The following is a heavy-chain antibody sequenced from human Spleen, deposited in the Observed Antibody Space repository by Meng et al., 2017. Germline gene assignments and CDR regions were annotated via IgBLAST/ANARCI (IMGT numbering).Heavy chain of an antibody. CDR2: IYYSGSI. Sequence: SETLSLTCTVSGGSISSGGYYWSWIRQHPGKGLEWIGYIYYSGSISYNPSLRNRITMSVDTSKNQFSLKLSSVTAADTAVYYCARNYDNSPYFDYWGQGTLVTVSS. V-gene: IGHV4-31*03. J-gene: IGHJ4*02. CDR1: GGSISSGGYY. CDR3: ARNYDNSPYFDY. D-gene: IGHD3-22*01.